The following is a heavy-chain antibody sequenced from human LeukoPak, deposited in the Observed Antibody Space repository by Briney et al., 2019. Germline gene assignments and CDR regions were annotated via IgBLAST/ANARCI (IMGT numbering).Heavy chain of an antibody. D-gene: IGHD1-26*01. CDR1: GYTFTSYA. V-gene: IGHV1-3*03. CDR2: INAGNGNT. J-gene: IGHJ4*02. CDR3: ARGSGSFLTFDY. Sequence: ASVKVSCKASGYTFTSYAMHWVRQAPGQRLEWMGWINAGNGNTKYSQEFQGRVTITRDTSASTAYMELSSLRSEDMAVYYCARGSGSFLTFDYWGQGTLVTVSS.